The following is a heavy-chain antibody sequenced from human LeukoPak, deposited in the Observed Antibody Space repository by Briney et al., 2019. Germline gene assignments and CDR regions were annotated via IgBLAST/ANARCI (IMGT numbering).Heavy chain of an antibody. CDR1: GDSISSNTYY. D-gene: IGHD3-9*01. V-gene: IGHV4-39*07. J-gene: IGHJ4*02. Sequence: KSSETLSLTCTVSGDSISSNTYYWGWVRQPPGKGLEWIGSIFYTGSAYYNPSLKSRVTISVDTSKNQFSLKLSSVTAADTAVYYCAAPHYDISPGDYWGQGTLVTVSS. CDR2: IFYTGSA. CDR3: AAPHYDISPGDY.